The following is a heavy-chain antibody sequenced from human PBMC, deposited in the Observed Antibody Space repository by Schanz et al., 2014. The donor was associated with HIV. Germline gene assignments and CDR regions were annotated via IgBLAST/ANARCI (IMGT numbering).Heavy chain of an antibody. J-gene: IGHJ5*01. CDR1: GASLNGYY. CDR3: ARGTDDFPPDS. D-gene: IGHD3-3*01. V-gene: IGHV4-34*01. Sequence: QVQLQQWGAGLLKPSETLSLTCAVYGASLNGYYWTWIRQPPGKGLEWIGEINHSESTNYNPSLKSRVPISLDTSKNQFSLKLRSVAAADTAVYYCARGTDDFPPDSWGQGTLVTVSS. CDR2: INHSEST.